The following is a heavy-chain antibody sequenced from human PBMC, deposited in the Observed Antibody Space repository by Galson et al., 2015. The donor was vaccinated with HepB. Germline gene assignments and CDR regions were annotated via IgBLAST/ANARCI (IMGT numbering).Heavy chain of an antibody. D-gene: IGHD4-17*01. J-gene: IGHJ1*01. Sequence: SVKVSCKASGYTFTGYYMHWVRQAPGQGLEWMGRINPNSGGTNYAQKFQGRVTMTRDTSISTAYMELSRLRSDDTAVYYCARARTTKRPEYFQHWGQGTLVTVSS. CDR3: ARARTTKRPEYFQH. V-gene: IGHV1-2*06. CDR2: INPNSGGT. CDR1: GYTFTGYY.